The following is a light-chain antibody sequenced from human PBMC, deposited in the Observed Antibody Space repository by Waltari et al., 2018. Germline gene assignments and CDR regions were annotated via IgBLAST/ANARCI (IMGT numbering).Light chain of an antibody. Sequence: QSALTQPASVSGSPGQSITISCTGTSSDIASYNPVSWYQQHPGKAPKLIIYEANKRPSGVSSRFSGSKSGNTASLTISGPQAEDEANYYCYAYAGTRGVFGTGTKVTVL. CDR1: SSDIASYNP. J-gene: IGLJ1*01. CDR2: EAN. CDR3: YAYAGTRGV. V-gene: IGLV2-23*01.